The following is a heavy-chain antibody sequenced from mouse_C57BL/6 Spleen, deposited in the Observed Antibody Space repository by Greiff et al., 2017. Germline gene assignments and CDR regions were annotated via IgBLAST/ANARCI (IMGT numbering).Heavy chain of an antibody. CDR1: GYSITSGYY. Sequence: VQLKESGPGLVKPSQTLSLTCSVTGYSITSGYYWNLIRQFPGNKLEWMGYISYDGSNNYNPSLKNRISFTRDTSKNQFFLQLSSVTTEDTATYYCARDERYYYDYGSAWFAYWGQGTLVTVSA. J-gene: IGHJ3*01. D-gene: IGHD2-4*01. CDR3: ARDERYYYDYGSAWFAY. CDR2: ISYDGSN. V-gene: IGHV3-6*01.